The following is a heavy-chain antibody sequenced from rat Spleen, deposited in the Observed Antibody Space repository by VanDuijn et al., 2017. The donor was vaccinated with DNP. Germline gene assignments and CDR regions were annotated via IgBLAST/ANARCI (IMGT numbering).Heavy chain of an antibody. Sequence: QVQLKESGPGLVQPSQTLSLTCTVSGFSLTSYHVSWVRQPPGKGLEWMGVIWTGGSTAYNSLLKSRLSISRDTSKSQVFLKMNSLQTEDTATYYCASSSMMVANGYVMDAWGQGASVTVSS. CDR2: IWTGGST. V-gene: IGHV2-43*01. J-gene: IGHJ4*01. CDR3: ASSSMMVANGYVMDA. D-gene: IGHD1-12*02. CDR1: GFSLTSYH.